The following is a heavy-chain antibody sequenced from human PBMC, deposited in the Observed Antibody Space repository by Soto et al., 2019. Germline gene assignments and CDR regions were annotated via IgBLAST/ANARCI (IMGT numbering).Heavy chain of an antibody. V-gene: IGHV1-18*01. CDR2: ISTYTGNT. Sequence: ASVKVSCKASGYTFTNYDINWVRQAPGQGLEWMGWISTYTGNTNYAQKLQGRVTMTTDTSTSTAYMELRSLRSDDTAVYYCARGYYFVLGGPAPGDIDVCALGTTVTVS. CDR1: GYTFTNYD. D-gene: IGHD3-10*01. J-gene: IGHJ6*02. CDR3: ARGYYFVLGGPAPGDIDV.